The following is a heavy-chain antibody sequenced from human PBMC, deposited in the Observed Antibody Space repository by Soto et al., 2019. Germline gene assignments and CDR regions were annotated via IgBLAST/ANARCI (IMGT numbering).Heavy chain of an antibody. CDR1: GFTFSSYG. CDR3: ARIMCGGDCDDFDY. V-gene: IGHV3-33*01. J-gene: IGHJ4*02. CDR2: IWYDGSNK. D-gene: IGHD2-21*02. Sequence: QVQLVESGGGVVQPGRSLRLSCAASGFTFSSYGMHWVRQAPGKGLEWVAVIWYDGSNKYYADSVKGRFTIYRDNSKNTLYMQMNSLRVEDTAVYYCARIMCGGDCDDFDYWGQGTQVTVSS.